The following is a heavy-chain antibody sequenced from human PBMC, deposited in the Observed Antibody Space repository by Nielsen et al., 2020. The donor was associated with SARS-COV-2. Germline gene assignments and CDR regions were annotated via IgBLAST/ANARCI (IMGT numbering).Heavy chain of an antibody. Sequence: GESLKISCAASAFTFSTYWMHWVRQAPGKGLAWVSRINSDGSSTSYADSVKGRFTISRDNAKNTLYLQMNSLRAEDTAVYYCVRGLQVPNGLAYRWGQGTLVTVSS. V-gene: IGHV3-74*01. CDR2: INSDGSST. J-gene: IGHJ4*02. CDR3: VRGLQVPNGLAYR. CDR1: AFTFSTYW. D-gene: IGHD3-16*01.